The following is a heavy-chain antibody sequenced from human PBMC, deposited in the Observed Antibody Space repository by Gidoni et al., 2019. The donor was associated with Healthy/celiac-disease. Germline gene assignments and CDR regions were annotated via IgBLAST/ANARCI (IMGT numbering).Heavy chain of an antibody. Sequence: QVQLQESGPGLVKPSQTLSLTCTVSGGSLSSGDYYWSWIRQPPGKGLEWIGYIYYSGSTYYNPSLKSRVTISVDTSKNQFSLKLSSVTAADTAVYYCARGGRGGYCSSTSCLFDPWGQGTLVTVSS. D-gene: IGHD2-2*01. J-gene: IGHJ5*02. CDR3: ARGGRGGYCSSTSCLFDP. V-gene: IGHV4-30-4*01. CDR2: IYYSGST. CDR1: GGSLSSGDYY.